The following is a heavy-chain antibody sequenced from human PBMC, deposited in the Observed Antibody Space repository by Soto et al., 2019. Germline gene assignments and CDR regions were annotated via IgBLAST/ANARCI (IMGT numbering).Heavy chain of an antibody. V-gene: IGHV1-18*01. J-gene: IGHJ5*02. CDR1: GYTFTSYG. CDR3: RGDVCCTSGVCYGNCFDP. CDR2: ISAYNGNT. Sequence: QVQLVQSGAEVKKPGASVKVSCKASGYTFTSYGISWVRQAPGQGLEWMGWISAYNGNTNYAQKLQGRVTMTTDTSRPTNYVGVRGQQSDDTPVYYWRGDVCCTSGVCYGNCFDPRGPGPLVTVSS. D-gene: IGHD2-8*01.